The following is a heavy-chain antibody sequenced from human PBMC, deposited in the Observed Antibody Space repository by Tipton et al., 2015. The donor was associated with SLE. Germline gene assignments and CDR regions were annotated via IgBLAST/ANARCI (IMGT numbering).Heavy chain of an antibody. CDR3: ARTGYSSSWLYFQH. CDR1: GGSFSGYY. V-gene: IGHV4-34*01. Sequence: TLSLTCAVYGGSFSGYYWSWIRRPPGKGLEWIGEINHSGSTNYNPSLKSRVTISVDTSKNQFSLKLSSVTAADTAVYYCARTGYSSSWLYFQHWGQGTLVTVSS. CDR2: INHSGST. D-gene: IGHD6-13*01. J-gene: IGHJ1*01.